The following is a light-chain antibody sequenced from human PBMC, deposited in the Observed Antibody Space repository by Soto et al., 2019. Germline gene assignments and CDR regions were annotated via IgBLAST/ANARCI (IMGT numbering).Light chain of an antibody. CDR2: GAS. J-gene: IGKJ4*01. Sequence: VLTQSPGTLSLSPGERATLSCRASQSVASRNLAWYQQKSGQAPRLLIYGASSRAIHTPDRFSGSGSGTDFTLTISGLEPEDFAVYDCQQYGSSPQTFGGGTKVDIK. CDR1: QSVASRN. CDR3: QQYGSSPQT. V-gene: IGKV3-20*01.